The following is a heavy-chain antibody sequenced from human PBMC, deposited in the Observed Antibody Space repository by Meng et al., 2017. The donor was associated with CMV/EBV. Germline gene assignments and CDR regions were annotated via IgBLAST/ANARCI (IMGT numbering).Heavy chain of an antibody. CDR1: GFTFSSYG. V-gene: IGHV3-30*02. CDR2: IRYDGSNK. J-gene: IGHJ4*02. Sequence: GESLKISCAASGFTFSSYGMHWVRQAPGKGLEWVAFIRYDGSNKYYADSVKGRFTISRDNSKNTLYLQMNSLRAEDTAVYYCAKGPVYCSSTSCSFFDYWGQETLVTVSS. CDR3: AKGPVYCSSTSCSFFDY. D-gene: IGHD2-2*01.